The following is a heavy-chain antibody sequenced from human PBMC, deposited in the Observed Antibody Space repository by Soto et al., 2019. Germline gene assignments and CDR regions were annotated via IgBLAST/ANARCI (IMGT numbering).Heavy chain of an antibody. Sequence: QLQLQESGPGLVKPSETLSLTCTVSGGSISSSSFHWGWIRQPPGKGLEWIGSIYYRGSTYYSPSLKSRVTTSVDTSKNQCSLRLSSVTAADTAVYYCARRERAAGTDWWFDPWGQGTLVTVSS. CDR2: IYYRGST. J-gene: IGHJ5*02. CDR1: GGSISSSSFH. D-gene: IGHD6-13*01. V-gene: IGHV4-39*01. CDR3: ARRERAAGTDWWFDP.